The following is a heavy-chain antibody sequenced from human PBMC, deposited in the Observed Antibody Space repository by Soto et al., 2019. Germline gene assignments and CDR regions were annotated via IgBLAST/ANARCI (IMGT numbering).Heavy chain of an antibody. CDR1: GFTFSNYW. V-gene: IGHV3-7*03. Sequence: LRLSCAASGFTFSNYWMNWVRQAPGKGLEWVANINQDGSDKYYVDSVKGRFTISRDNAKNSLYLQMSSLRAEDTAVYYCARTYYYDSSVYNRHFDYWGQGTLVTVSS. D-gene: IGHD3-22*01. CDR2: INQDGSDK. J-gene: IGHJ4*02. CDR3: ARTYYYDSSVYNRHFDY.